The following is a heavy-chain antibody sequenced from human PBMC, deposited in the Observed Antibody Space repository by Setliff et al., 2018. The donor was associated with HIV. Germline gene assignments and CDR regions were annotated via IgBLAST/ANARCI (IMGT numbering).Heavy chain of an antibody. Sequence: PSETLSLTCTVSAGSIRSSTYYWAWIRQPPGKGLEWIGYIYTSGRTHYNPPLKSRATISVDTSKNQFSLRLNSVTAADTAVYFCARGATLLPGYSDRWEYFYMDVWGQGTTVTV. D-gene: IGHD5-12*01. CDR2: IYTSGRT. V-gene: IGHV4-61*05. CDR3: ARGATLLPGYSDRWEYFYMDV. J-gene: IGHJ6*03. CDR1: AGSIRSSTYY.